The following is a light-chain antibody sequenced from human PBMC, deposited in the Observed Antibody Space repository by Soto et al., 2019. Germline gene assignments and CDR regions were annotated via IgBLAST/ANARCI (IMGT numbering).Light chain of an antibody. CDR3: QQYESSPYT. Sequence: EIVLTQSPGTLSLSPGEIATLSCSASHSVSSRHLAWYQQRPGQAPRLLIYGASSRAIDIPDRFSGSGSGADFTLTISSLEPEDFEVFYCQQYESSPYTFGQGTKLEIK. CDR2: GAS. J-gene: IGKJ2*01. V-gene: IGKV3-20*01. CDR1: HSVSSRH.